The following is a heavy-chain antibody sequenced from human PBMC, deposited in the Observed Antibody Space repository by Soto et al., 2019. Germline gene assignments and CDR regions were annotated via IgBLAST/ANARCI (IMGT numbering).Heavy chain of an antibody. CDR3: ARRAPPMDV. CDR1: GYTFTSYG. J-gene: IGHJ6*02. Sequence: QVQLVQSGAEVKKPGASVKVSCKASGYTFTSYGISWVRQAPGQGLEWMGWISAYNGNTKYAQKLQGRVTMTPDTSPSTAYVEPRSLRSDDTAVYYCARRAPPMDVCGQGTTVTVSS. CDR2: ISAYNGNT. V-gene: IGHV1-18*01.